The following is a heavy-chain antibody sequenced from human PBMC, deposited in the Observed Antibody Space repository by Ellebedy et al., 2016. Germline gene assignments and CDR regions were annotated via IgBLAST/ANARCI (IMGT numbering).Heavy chain of an antibody. Sequence: GESLKISCAASGFTFSSYAMSWVRQAPGKGLGWVSAISGSGGSTYYADSVKGRFTISRDNSKNTLYLQMNSLRAEDTAVYYCAESLNSYDFWREPEGADYWGQGTLVTVSS. CDR3: AESLNSYDFWREPEGADY. V-gene: IGHV3-23*01. D-gene: IGHD3-3*01. J-gene: IGHJ4*02. CDR2: ISGSGGST. CDR1: GFTFSSYA.